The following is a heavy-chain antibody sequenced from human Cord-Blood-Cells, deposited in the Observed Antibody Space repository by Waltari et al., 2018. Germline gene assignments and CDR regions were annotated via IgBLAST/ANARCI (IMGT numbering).Heavy chain of an antibody. CDR3: ARIDWYFDL. CDR1: GGSISSSSYY. V-gene: IGHV4-39*07. Sequence: QLQLQESGPGLVKPSETLSLPCTVSGGSISSSSYYWGWIRRPPGKGLEWIGSIYYSGSTYYNPSLKSRVTISGDTSKNQFSLKLSSVTAADTAVYYCARIDWYFDLWGRGTLVTVSS. CDR2: IYYSGST. J-gene: IGHJ2*01.